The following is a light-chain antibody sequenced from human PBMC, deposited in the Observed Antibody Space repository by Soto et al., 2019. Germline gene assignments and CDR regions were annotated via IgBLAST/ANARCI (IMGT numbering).Light chain of an antibody. J-gene: IGKJ1*01. CDR1: QSVSSN. V-gene: IGKV3-15*01. CDR2: GAS. Sequence: EIAMTQSPATLSVSPGERATLSCRASQSVSSNLAWYQQKPGQAPRLVLNGASPRATGIPARFSGSGSGTEFTLTISSLQSEDFAVYYCQQYYNWPRTFGQGTKVEIK. CDR3: QQYYNWPRT.